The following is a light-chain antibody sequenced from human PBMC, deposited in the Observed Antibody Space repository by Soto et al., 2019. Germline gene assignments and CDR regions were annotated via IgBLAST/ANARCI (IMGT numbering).Light chain of an antibody. V-gene: IGKV3-20*01. CDR2: GAS. CDR1: QSVSSSY. J-gene: IGKJ2*01. Sequence: EIVLTQSPGTLSLSPGARATLSCRASQSVSSSYLAWYQQKPGQAPRLLISGASSRATGIPDRFSGSGSGTDFTLAISSLEPEDCAGDDCQQYGSSPYTFGQGTELEIK. CDR3: QQYGSSPYT.